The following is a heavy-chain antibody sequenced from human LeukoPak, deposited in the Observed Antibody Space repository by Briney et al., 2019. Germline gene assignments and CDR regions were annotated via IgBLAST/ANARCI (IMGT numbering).Heavy chain of an antibody. Sequence: ASVKVSCKASGYTFTGYHMHWVRQAPGQGLEWMGWINPNSGGTNYVQRFQGRVTMTRDTSISTAYMELSRLISDDTAVYYRARDRGSYFSDAFDIWGQGTMVTVSS. J-gene: IGHJ3*02. CDR1: GYTFTGYH. V-gene: IGHV1-2*02. D-gene: IGHD1-26*01. CDR2: INPNSGGT. CDR3: ARDRGSYFSDAFDI.